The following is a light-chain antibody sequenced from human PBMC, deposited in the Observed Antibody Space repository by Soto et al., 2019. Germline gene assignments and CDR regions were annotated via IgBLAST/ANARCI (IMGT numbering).Light chain of an antibody. CDR2: GAS. Sequence: EIVMTQSPATLSVSPGERATLSCRASQSVNSNLAWYQQKPGQAPRLLVYGASTRATGIPARFSGSGSGTDFTLTISSLQSEDFAVYYCQQFINWPITFGQGTRLEIK. J-gene: IGKJ5*01. CDR3: QQFINWPIT. CDR1: QSVNSN. V-gene: IGKV3-15*01.